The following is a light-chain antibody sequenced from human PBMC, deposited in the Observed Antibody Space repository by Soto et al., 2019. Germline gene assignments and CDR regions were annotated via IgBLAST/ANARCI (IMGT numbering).Light chain of an antibody. V-gene: IGKV3-15*01. J-gene: IGKJ1*01. CDR2: GAS. CDR3: QQYNNWRA. Sequence: EIVMTQSPATLSVSPGERATLSCRASQSVRSNLAWYQQKPGQAPRLLIYGASTRDTGIPARFSGSGSGTEFTLTISSLQSEDYAVYYCQQYNNWRAFGQGTKVEIK. CDR1: QSVRSN.